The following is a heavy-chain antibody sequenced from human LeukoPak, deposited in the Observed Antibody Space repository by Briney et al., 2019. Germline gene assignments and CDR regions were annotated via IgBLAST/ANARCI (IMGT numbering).Heavy chain of an antibody. CDR1: GGSIPMHS. CDR3: ARDRRRELVHAFDI. CDR2: VHYIDTG. Sequence: PSETLSLTCTVSGGSIPMHSWSWIRQPPGKRLQWIAYVHYIDTGNYNPSLKSRITISMDTSKNQFSLKLTSVTAADAAVYYCARDRRRELVHAFDIWGRGTLVTVSP. J-gene: IGHJ3*02. V-gene: IGHV4-59*11. D-gene: IGHD1-7*01.